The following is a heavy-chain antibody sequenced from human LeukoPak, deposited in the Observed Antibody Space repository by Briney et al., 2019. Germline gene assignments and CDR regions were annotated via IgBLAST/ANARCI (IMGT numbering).Heavy chain of an antibody. J-gene: IGHJ4*02. CDR3: AKDRLRGNAIDY. D-gene: IGHD2-2*01. Sequence: GGSLRLSCAASGFTFSNYAMSWVRQAPGKGLEWVPTLSGTGGSTYYADSVKGRFTISRDNSKNTLYLQMNSLRAEDTAVYYCAKDRLRGNAIDYWGQGTLVTVSS. CDR2: LSGTGGST. V-gene: IGHV3-23*01. CDR1: GFTFSNYA.